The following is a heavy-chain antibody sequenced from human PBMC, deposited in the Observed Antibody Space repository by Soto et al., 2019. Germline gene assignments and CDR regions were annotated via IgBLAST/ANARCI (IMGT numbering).Heavy chain of an antibody. J-gene: IGHJ3*02. CDR3: ARERRDVYNCAFDI. Sequence: GGSLRLSCAASGFTFSDHYMDWVRQAPGKGLEWVGRTRNKANSYTTEYAASVKGRFTISRDDSKNSLYLQMNSLKTEDTAVYYCARERRDVYNCAFDIWGQGTMVTVSS. D-gene: IGHD1-1*01. CDR2: TRNKANSYTT. V-gene: IGHV3-72*01. CDR1: GFTFSDHY.